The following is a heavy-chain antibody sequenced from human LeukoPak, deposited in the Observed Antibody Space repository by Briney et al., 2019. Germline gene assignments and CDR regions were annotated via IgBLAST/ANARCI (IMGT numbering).Heavy chain of an antibody. V-gene: IGHV3-21*01. CDR1: GFTFSSYS. CDR3: ARDPSSWFLN. Sequence: PGGSLRLPCAPSGFTFSSYSMNWVRQAPGKGLEWVSAISGSGGSTYYADSVKGRFTISRDNAQNSLYLQMNSLRAEDTAVYYCARDPSSWFLNWGQGTLATVSS. CDR2: ISGSGGST. J-gene: IGHJ4*02. D-gene: IGHD6-13*01.